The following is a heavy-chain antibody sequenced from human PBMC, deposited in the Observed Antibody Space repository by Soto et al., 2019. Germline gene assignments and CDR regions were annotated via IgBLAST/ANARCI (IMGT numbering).Heavy chain of an antibody. CDR1: GVSIRGGGYY. CDR2: IYYSGTT. J-gene: IGHJ4*02. D-gene: IGHD3-22*01. CDR3: ARGDSSGDHDYFDY. V-gene: IGHV4-31*03. Sequence: QVQLQESGPGLVKPSQTLSLICTVSGVSIRGGGYYWYWIRQLPGEGLEWIGYIYYSGTTYYNPSLKSRVSISVDTSKNQFSLEVNSVTAADTAVYYCARGDSSGDHDYFDYWGQGFLVTVSS.